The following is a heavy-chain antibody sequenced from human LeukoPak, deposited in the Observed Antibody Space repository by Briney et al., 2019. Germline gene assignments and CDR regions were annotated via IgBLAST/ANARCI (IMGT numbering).Heavy chain of an antibody. CDR2: IIPILGIA. CDR1: GGTFSSYA. CDR3: ARRGYSYGSLDY. V-gene: IGHV1-69*04. Sequence: SVKVSCKASGGTFSSYAISWVRQAPGQGLEWMGRIIPILGIANYAQKFQGRVTITADKSTTTAYMELSSLRSEDTAVYYCARRGYSYGSLDYWGQGTLVTVSS. D-gene: IGHD5-18*01. J-gene: IGHJ4*02.